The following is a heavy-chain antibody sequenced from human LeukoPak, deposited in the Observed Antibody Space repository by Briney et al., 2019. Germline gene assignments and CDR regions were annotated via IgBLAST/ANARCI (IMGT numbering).Heavy chain of an antibody. D-gene: IGHD3-22*01. Sequence: SETLSLTRTVSGGSISSYYWSWIRQPPGKGLEWIGYIYYSGSTNYNPSLKSRVTISVDTSKNQFSLKLSSVTAADTAVYYCARGYPHPYYYDSSGMEIDYWGQGTLVTVSS. CDR1: GGSISSYY. V-gene: IGHV4-59*01. CDR3: ARGYPHPYYYDSSGMEIDY. CDR2: IYYSGST. J-gene: IGHJ4*02.